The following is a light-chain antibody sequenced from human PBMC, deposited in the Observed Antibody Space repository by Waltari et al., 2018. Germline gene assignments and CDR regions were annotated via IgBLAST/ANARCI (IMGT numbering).Light chain of an antibody. V-gene: IGLV3-19*01. CDR2: GKN. J-gene: IGLJ2*01. CDR3: HSRDSSGNVL. CDR1: SLRTYY. Sequence: SSELTQDPAVSVALGQTVRITCQGASLRTYYVSWFHQKPGQAPALVIYGKNNRPSGILDRFSASSSGSTASLTIIGAQAEDEADYYCHSRDSSGNVLIGGGTKLTVV.